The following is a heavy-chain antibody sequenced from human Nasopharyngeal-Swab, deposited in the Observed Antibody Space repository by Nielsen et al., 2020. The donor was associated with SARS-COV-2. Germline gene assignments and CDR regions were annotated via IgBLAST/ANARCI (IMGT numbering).Heavy chain of an antibody. Sequence: GGSLRLSCAVSGFPFSSYGMHWVRQAPGKGLEWVAVISFDGSQRYYVDSVQGRFTISRENSKSTLYMQMNSLRPEDTSVYYCAKNVADDSVTMWYYYYGMDVWGQGTTVTVSS. CDR3: AKNVADDSVTMWYYYYGMDV. D-gene: IGHD4-17*01. CDR1: GFPFSSYG. V-gene: IGHV3-30*18. CDR2: ISFDGSQR. J-gene: IGHJ6*02.